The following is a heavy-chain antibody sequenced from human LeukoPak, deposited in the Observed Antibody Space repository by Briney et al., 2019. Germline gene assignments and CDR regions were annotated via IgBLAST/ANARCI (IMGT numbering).Heavy chain of an antibody. V-gene: IGHV1-69*06. CDR2: IIPIFGTA. CDR1: GGTFSSYA. Sequence: SVKVSCKASGGTFSSYAISWVRQAPGQGLEWMGGIIPIFGTANYAQKFQGRVTITADKSTSTAYMELSSLRSEDTAVYYCGTGSSPYYYYYYMDVWGKGTTVTVSS. CDR3: GTGSSPYYYYYYMDV. J-gene: IGHJ6*03. D-gene: IGHD6-13*01.